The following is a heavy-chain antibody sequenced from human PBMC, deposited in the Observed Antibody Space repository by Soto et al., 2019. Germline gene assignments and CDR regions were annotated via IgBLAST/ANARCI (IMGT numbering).Heavy chain of an antibody. J-gene: IGHJ4*02. D-gene: IGHD6-19*01. Sequence: GGSLRLSCAASGLTFSRYSMNWVRQAPGKGLEWVSYISSSSSTIYYADSVKGRFTISRDNAKNSLYLQMNSLRAEDTAVYYCARGLSQWLVRELACWGKGTLVTGAS. CDR1: GLTFSRYS. CDR3: ARGLSQWLVRELAC. CDR2: ISSSSSTI. V-gene: IGHV3-48*01.